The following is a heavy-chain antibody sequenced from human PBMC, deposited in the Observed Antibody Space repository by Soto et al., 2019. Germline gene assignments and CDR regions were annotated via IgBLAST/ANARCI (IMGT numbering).Heavy chain of an antibody. CDR2: ISVSGGST. D-gene: IGHD3-3*01. J-gene: IGHJ3*02. V-gene: IGHV3-23*01. CDR1: GFTFSSYA. Sequence: GGSLRLSCAASGFTFSSYAMSWVRQAPEKGLEWVSAISVSGGSTYYADSVKGRFTISRDNSKNTLYLQMNSLRAEDTAVYYCAKTVFLSTVPNAFDIWGQGTMVTVSS. CDR3: AKTVFLSTVPNAFDI.